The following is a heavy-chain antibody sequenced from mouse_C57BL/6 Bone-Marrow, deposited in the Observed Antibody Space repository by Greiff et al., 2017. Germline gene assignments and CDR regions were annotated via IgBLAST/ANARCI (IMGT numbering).Heavy chain of an antibody. CDR3: ARETWTAYYYAMDY. CDR2: IDPSDSYT. CDR1: GFTFTSYW. J-gene: IGHJ4*01. Sequence: QVQLQRPGAGLVKPGASVKLSCTASGFTFTSYWMQWVRQRPGQGLEWIGEIDPSDSYTNYNHKFKGQATLTVDTSSSTAYMQLSSLTSEDSAAYYDARETWTAYYYAMDYWGRGTSVTVSS. D-gene: IGHD1-2*01. V-gene: IGHV1-50*01.